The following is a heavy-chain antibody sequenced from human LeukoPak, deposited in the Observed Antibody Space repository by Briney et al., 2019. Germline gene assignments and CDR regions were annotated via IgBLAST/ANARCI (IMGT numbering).Heavy chain of an antibody. CDR2: ISPNTGDT. Sequence: ASVKVSCKASGYTFTSYGISWVRQAPGQGLEWMGWISPNTGDTNYAPRFQARVTMTTDTSTGTTYLELTGLRSDDTATYFCAKDDFTHTDYWGQGTLVTVSS. CDR1: GYTFTSYG. CDR3: AKDDFTHTDY. J-gene: IGHJ4*02. D-gene: IGHD2-21*02. V-gene: IGHV1-18*01.